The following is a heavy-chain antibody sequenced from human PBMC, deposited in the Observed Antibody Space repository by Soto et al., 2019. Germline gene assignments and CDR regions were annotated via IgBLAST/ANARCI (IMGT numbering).Heavy chain of an antibody. V-gene: IGHV1-8*01. CDR3: ARGSPGPVDH. Sequence: QVQLVQSGAEVRRPGASVKVSCKASGYSFTSLNFNWVRQATGQGLEWIGWMNPHSGETGYAQRFQGRVTMTRDISLSTAYMELRSLTSHDTAVYFCARGSPGPVDHWGQGTLVTVSS. CDR2: MNPHSGET. J-gene: IGHJ4*02. CDR1: GYSFTSLN. D-gene: IGHD3-10*01.